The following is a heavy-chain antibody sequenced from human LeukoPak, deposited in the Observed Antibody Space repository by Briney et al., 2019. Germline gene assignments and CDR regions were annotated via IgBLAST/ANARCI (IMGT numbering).Heavy chain of an antibody. D-gene: IGHD4-17*01. CDR2: ISGGTGTP. Sequence: GGSLRLSGAASGFTFSNYAMSWVRQAPGKGLEWVSGISGGTGTPFYADSVKGRFTISRDNSKNTLCLQMSSLRGEDTAVYYCAKRRTTVITMDYFDYWGQGTLVTVSS. V-gene: IGHV3-23*01. CDR1: GFTFSNYA. CDR3: AKRRTTVITMDYFDY. J-gene: IGHJ4*02.